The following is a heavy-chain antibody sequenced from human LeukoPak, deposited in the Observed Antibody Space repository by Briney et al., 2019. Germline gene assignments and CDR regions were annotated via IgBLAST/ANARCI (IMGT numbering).Heavy chain of an antibody. CDR2: ISSSSSYI. CDR3: ARDQRDYGDYNFDY. Sequence: GGSLRLSCAASGFTFSSYSMNWVRQAPGKGLEWVSSISSSSSYIYYADSVKGRFTISRDNAKNSLYLQMNSLRAEDTAVYYCARDQRDYGDYNFDYWGQGTLVTASS. D-gene: IGHD4-17*01. V-gene: IGHV3-21*01. J-gene: IGHJ4*02. CDR1: GFTFSSYS.